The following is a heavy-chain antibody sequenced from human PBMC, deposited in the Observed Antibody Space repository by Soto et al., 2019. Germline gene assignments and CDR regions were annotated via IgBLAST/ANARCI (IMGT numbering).Heavy chain of an antibody. CDR1: GGSISSSSSY. CDR3: ARGTYYDFWSGYYKSYYYGMDV. CDR2: IYYSGST. J-gene: IGHJ6*02. V-gene: IGHV4-39*01. D-gene: IGHD3-3*01. Sequence: SETLSLTCTVSGGSISSSSSYWGWIRQPPGKGLEWIGSIYYSGSTYYNPSLKSRVTISVDTSKNQFSLKLSSVTAADTAVYYCARGTYYDFWSGYYKSYYYGMDVWGQGTTVTVSS.